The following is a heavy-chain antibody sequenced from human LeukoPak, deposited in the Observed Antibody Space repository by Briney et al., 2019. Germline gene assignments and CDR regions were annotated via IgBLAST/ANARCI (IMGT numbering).Heavy chain of an antibody. CDR2: IWHDGSHK. Sequence: GRSLRLSCAASGFSFDTYAMHWVRQAPGQGLEWVALIWHDGSHKFYSNSVRGQFTISRDNSKNTVYLQMNNLRPDDTAVYYCAREIFGSGSHPDFWGQGTLVTVSS. CDR3: AREIFGSGSHPDF. V-gene: IGHV3-33*01. CDR1: GFSFDTYA. D-gene: IGHD3-10*01. J-gene: IGHJ4*02.